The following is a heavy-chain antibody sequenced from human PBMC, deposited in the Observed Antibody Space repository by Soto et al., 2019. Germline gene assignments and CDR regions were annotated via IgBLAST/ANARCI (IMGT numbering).Heavy chain of an antibody. CDR2: IIPIFGTA. D-gene: IGHD6-6*01. J-gene: IGHJ3*02. CDR3: ARGGEYSSSHDAFDI. V-gene: IGHV1-69*12. Sequence: QIQLVQSGAEVKKPGSSVKVSCKASAGPFSSYAISGVRQAPGQGLEWMGGIIPIFGTANYAQKFQGRVTITADESTITAYMELSSLRSEDTAVYYCARGGEYSSSHDAFDIWGQGTMVTVSS. CDR1: AGPFSSYA.